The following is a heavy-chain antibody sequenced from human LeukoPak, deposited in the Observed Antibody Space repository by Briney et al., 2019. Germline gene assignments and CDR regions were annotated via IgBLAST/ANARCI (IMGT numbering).Heavy chain of an antibody. V-gene: IGHV3-21*01. CDR2: ISSSSSYI. CDR3: ARDYCSGGSCYSRFDY. J-gene: IGHJ4*02. Sequence: GGSLRLSCAASGFTFSSYSMNWVRQAPGKGLEWVSSISSSSSYIYYADSVKGRFTISRDNAKNSLYLQMNSLRAEDTAVYYCARDYCSGGSCYSRFDYWGQGTLVTVSS. D-gene: IGHD2-15*01. CDR1: GFTFSSYS.